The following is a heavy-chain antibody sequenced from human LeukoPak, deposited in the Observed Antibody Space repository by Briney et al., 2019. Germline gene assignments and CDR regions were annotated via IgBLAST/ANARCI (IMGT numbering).Heavy chain of an antibody. J-gene: IGHJ6*02. D-gene: IGHD6-19*01. V-gene: IGHV1-8*01. CDR3: ARPPLSSGWYYYGMDV. CDR2: MNPNSGNT. CDR1: GYTFTTYD. Sequence: ASVKVSCKASGYTFTTYDINWLRQATGQGLEWMGWMNPNSGNTGYPQKFQGRVTMTRNTSTSTAYMELSSLRSEDTAVYYCARPPLSSGWYYYGMDVWGQGTTVTVSS.